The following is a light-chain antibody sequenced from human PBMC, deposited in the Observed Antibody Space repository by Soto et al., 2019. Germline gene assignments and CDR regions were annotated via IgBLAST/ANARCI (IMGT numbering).Light chain of an antibody. Sequence: EIVMTQSPATLSVSPGERATLSCRASQNVSSNLAWYQQKPGQAPRLLIYGASTRATGIPVRFSGSGSGTEFTLTISSLQPVDFAIYYCQQCYNWPPLTFGGGTKVEIK. V-gene: IGKV3-15*01. CDR3: QQCYNWPPLT. J-gene: IGKJ4*01. CDR1: QNVSSN. CDR2: GAS.